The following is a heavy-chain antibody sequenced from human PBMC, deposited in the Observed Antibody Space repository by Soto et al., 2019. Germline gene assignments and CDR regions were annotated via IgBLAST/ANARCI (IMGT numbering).Heavy chain of an antibody. CDR1: GFSLSTSGVG. V-gene: IGHV2-5*02. CDR2: IYWDGDK. J-gene: IGHJ4*02. CDR3: AHSSDYDILTGYISERYFDY. D-gene: IGHD3-9*01. Sequence: SGPTLVNPTQTLTLTCTFSGFSLSTSGVGMGWIRQPPGKALEWLALIYWDGDKRYSPSLKSRLTITKDTSKNQVVLTMTNMDPVDTATYYCAHSSDYDILTGYISERYFDYWGQGTLVTVSS.